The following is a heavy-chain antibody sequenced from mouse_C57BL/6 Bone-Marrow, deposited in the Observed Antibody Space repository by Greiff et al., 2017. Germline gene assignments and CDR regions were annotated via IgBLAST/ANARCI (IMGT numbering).Heavy chain of an antibody. CDR1: GFTFSDYG. J-gene: IGHJ2*01. CDR3: ARGYGSSHDD. D-gene: IGHD1-1*01. Sequence: EVKLMESGGGLVKPGGSLKLSCAASGFTFSDYGMHWVRQAPEKGLEWVAYISSGSSTIYYADTVKGRFTISRDNAKNTLFLQMTSLRSEDTAMYYCARGYGSSHDDWGQGTTLTVSS. CDR2: ISSGSSTI. V-gene: IGHV5-17*01.